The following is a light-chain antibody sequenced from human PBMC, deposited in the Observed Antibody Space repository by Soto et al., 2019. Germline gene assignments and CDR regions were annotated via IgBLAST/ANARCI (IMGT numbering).Light chain of an antibody. Sequence: QSALTQPASVSGSPGQSITISCTGTSSDVGGYNYVSWYQQHPGKVPKLMIYEVSNRPSGGSNRFSGSKSGNTASLTISGLQAEDEADYYCSSYTSSSTLLFGGGTKVTVL. CDR1: SSDVGGYNY. CDR2: EVS. V-gene: IGLV2-14*01. CDR3: SSYTSSSTLL. J-gene: IGLJ2*01.